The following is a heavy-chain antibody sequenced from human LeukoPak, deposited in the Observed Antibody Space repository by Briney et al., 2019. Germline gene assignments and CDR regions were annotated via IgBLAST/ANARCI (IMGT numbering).Heavy chain of an antibody. V-gene: IGHV3-7*01. CDR2: IKQDGSEK. D-gene: IGHD1-26*01. Sequence: GGSLTLSCAASGFTFSSYWMSWVRQAPGKGLEWVANIKQDGSEKYYVDSVKGRFTISRDNAKNSLYLQMNSLRAEDTAVYYCARGPIVGAGRGSPRLLNFDYWGQGTLVTVSS. CDR3: ARGPIVGAGRGSPRLLNFDY. J-gene: IGHJ4*02. CDR1: GFTFSSYW.